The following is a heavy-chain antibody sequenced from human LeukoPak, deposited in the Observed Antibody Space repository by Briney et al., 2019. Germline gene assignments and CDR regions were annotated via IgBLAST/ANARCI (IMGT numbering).Heavy chain of an antibody. V-gene: IGHV3-23*01. CDR1: GFTFRSYA. CDR3: AKGRGSRAYTCFDS. Sequence: GGSLRLSCAASGFTFRSYAMSWIRQAPGKGLEWVSSISGSGGSSYYADSVEGRFSISRDNSNNTVYLQMNSLGVDDAAVYFCAKGRGSRAYTCFDSWGQGTLITVSS. D-gene: IGHD2-21*01. J-gene: IGHJ5*01. CDR2: ISGSGGSS.